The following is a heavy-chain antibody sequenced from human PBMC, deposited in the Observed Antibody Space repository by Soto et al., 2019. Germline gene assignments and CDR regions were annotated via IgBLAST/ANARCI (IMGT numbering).Heavy chain of an antibody. CDR2: ISGSGGST. V-gene: IGHV3-23*01. D-gene: IGHD3-22*01. Sequence: EVQLLESGGGLVQPGGSLRLSCAASGFTFSSYAMSWVRQAPGTGLEWVSAISGSGGSTFYADSVKGRFAISRDNSKNTLDLQMNRLRAEDTAVYYCAKGGPYYYDSSGYYDYWGQGTLVTVSS. CDR3: AKGGPYYYDSSGYYDY. CDR1: GFTFSSYA. J-gene: IGHJ4*02.